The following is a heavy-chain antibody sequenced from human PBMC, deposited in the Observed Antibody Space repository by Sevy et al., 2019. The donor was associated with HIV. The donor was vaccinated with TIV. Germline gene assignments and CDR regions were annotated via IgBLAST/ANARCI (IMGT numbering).Heavy chain of an antibody. CDR1: GYTFTSYA. CDR2: INAGNGNT. V-gene: IGHV1-3*01. CDR3: ASAIRRSGSYYYYYGMDV. J-gene: IGHJ6*02. D-gene: IGHD1-26*01. Sequence: ASVKVSCKASGYTFTSYAMHWVRQAPGQRLEWMGWINAGNGNTKYSQKFQGRVTITRDTSASTAYMELSSLRSEDTAVYYCASAIRRSGSYYYYYGMDVWGQWTTVTVSS.